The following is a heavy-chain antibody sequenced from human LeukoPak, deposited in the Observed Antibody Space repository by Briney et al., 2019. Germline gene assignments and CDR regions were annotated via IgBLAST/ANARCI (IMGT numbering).Heavy chain of an antibody. CDR3: ARDRDRSSGWSFDY. CDR2: IYSGGST. D-gene: IGHD6-19*01. J-gene: IGHJ4*02. CDR1: GFTVSSNY. Sequence: PGGSLRLSCAASGFTVSSNYMSWVRQAPGKGLEWVSVIYSGGSTYYADSVKGRFTISRHNSKNTLYLQMNSLRAEDTAVYYCARDRDRSSGWSFDYWGQGTLVTVSS. V-gene: IGHV3-53*01.